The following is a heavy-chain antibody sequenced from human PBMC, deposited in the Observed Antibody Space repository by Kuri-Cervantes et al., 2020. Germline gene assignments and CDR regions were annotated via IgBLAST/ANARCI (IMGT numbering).Heavy chain of an antibody. CDR1: GFTFSSYS. V-gene: IGHV3-48*01. J-gene: IGHJ4*02. CDR3: TRRGGLGYCTNGVCPPFDY. CDR2: ISSSSSTI. Sequence: GESLKISCAASGFTFSSYSMNWVRQAPGKGLEWISFISSSSSTIYYADSVKGRFTISRDNAKNSLFLQMNSLRAEDTAVYYCTRRGGLGYCTNGVCPPFDYWGQGALVTVSS. D-gene: IGHD2-8*01.